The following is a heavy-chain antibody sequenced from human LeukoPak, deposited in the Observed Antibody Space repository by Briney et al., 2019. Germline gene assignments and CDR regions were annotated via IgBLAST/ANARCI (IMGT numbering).Heavy chain of an antibody. CDR1: GYTFTGYY. CDR3: ARYGEYCSGGSCYYYFDY. Sequence: EASVKVSCKASGYTFTGYYMHWVRQAPGQGLEWMGRINPNSGGTNYAQKFQGRVTMTRDTSISTAYMELSRLGSDDTAVYYCARYGEYCSGGSCYYYFDYWGQGTLVTVSS. V-gene: IGHV1-2*06. CDR2: INPNSGGT. D-gene: IGHD2-15*01. J-gene: IGHJ4*02.